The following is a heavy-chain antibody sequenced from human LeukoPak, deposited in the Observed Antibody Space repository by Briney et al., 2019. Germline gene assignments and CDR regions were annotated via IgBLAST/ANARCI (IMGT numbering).Heavy chain of an antibody. CDR2: INPSGGST. D-gene: IGHD3-22*01. J-gene: IGHJ4*02. Sequence: GASVKVSCKASGYTFTSYYMHWVRQAPGQGLEWVGIINPSGGSTSYAQKFQGRVTMTRDTSTSTVYMELSSLRSEDTAVYYCARRTKNCYDSSGPFDYWGQGTLVTVSS. CDR1: GYTFTSYY. CDR3: ARRTKNCYDSSGPFDY. V-gene: IGHV1-46*01.